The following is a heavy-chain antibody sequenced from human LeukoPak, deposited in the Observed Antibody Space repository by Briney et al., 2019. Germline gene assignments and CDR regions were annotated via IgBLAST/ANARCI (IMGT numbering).Heavy chain of an antibody. D-gene: IGHD2-2*01. V-gene: IGHV4-39*07. J-gene: IGHJ6*03. Sequence: PSETLSLTCTVSGGSISSSSYYWGWIRQPPGKGLEWIGRIYTSGSTNYNPSLKSRVTISVDTSKNQFSLKLSSVTAADTAVYYCARALYQPATSYYYYYYMDVWGKGTTVTVSS. CDR3: ARALYQPATSYYYYYYMDV. CDR2: IYTSGST. CDR1: GGSISSSSYY.